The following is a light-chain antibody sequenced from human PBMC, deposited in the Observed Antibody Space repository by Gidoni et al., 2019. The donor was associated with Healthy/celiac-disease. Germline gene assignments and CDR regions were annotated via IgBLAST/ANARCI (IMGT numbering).Light chain of an antibody. CDR2: GAS. V-gene: IGKV3-20*01. CDR1: QSVNSSY. J-gene: IGKJ2*04. CDR3: QQYGSSPCS. Sequence: EIVLTQSPGTLSLSPGERATLSCRASQSVNSSYLAWYQQKPGQAPRLLIDGASSRATGIPDRFSGSGSGTDFTLTISRLEPEDFAVYYCQQYGSSPCSFGQGTKLEIK.